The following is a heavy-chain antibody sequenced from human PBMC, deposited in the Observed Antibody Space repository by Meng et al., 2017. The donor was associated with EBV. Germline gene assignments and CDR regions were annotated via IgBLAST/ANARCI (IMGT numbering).Heavy chain of an antibody. CDR2: INVGVGYT. J-gene: IGHJ4*02. V-gene: IGHV1-3*01. CDR1: GYAFTSYI. Sequence: VDLVHVGAGVKKPGASVKVSCKASGYAFTSYILHCVRQSPGQRLEWMGWINVGVGYTKYSQKSQGRVTISSDTSATTGYMELSSLRSEDTAVYYCVRGPPVGVPGPGDYWGQGTLVTVSS. D-gene: IGHD2-21*01. CDR3: VRGPPVGVPGPGDY.